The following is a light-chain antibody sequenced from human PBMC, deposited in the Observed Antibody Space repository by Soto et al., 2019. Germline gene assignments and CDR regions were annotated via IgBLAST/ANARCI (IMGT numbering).Light chain of an antibody. J-gene: IGKJ1*01. Sequence: GDRVTITCRASQSISSWLAWYQQKPGKAPKLLIYDASSLESGVPSRFSGGGSGTEFTLTISSLQPDDFATYCCQQYNSYWTFGQGTKVEIK. V-gene: IGKV1-5*01. CDR3: QQYNSYWT. CDR2: DAS. CDR1: QSISSW.